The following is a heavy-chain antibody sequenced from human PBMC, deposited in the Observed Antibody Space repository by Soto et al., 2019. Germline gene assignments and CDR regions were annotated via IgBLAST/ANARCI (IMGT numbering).Heavy chain of an antibody. J-gene: IGHJ4*02. Sequence: EVQLVESGGGLVKPGGSVRLSCAASGFTFTSDSMTWVRQAPGKGLEWVSSISSHGRDIFYADSVKGRFTISRDNAKDSLHLQMNCLTGEESAVYYCARGAALAGKLDFWGQGTLVTVSS. CDR1: GFTFTSDS. CDR2: ISSHGRDI. CDR3: ARGAALAGKLDF. D-gene: IGHD6-19*01. V-gene: IGHV3-21*06.